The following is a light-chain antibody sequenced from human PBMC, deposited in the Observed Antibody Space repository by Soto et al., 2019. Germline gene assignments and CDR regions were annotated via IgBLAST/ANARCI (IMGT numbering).Light chain of an antibody. Sequence: EVVMPQSPATLSVSPGERATLSCGASQSVRSYLAWYQQKPGQAPRLLIHGASTRAPGIPARFSGSGSGTDFTLTISSLQSEDFAVYYCHQYDHWPQTFGQGTKVDIK. V-gene: IGKV3-15*01. CDR1: QSVRSY. J-gene: IGKJ1*01. CDR2: GAS. CDR3: HQYDHWPQT.